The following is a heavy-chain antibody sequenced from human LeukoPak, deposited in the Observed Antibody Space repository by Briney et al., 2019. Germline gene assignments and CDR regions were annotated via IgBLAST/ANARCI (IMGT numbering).Heavy chain of an antibody. J-gene: IGHJ4*02. D-gene: IGHD4-17*01. CDR2: TSADAKTI. Sequence: GGSLRLSCAVSGFTFSKYSMNWVRQAPGKGLEWIAYTSADAKTIYYGDSVKGRFTISRDNARDSVYLQLNSLRAEDTAVYYCVRETVTGFFDYWGQGTLVIVSS. V-gene: IGHV3-48*04. CDR1: GFTFSKYS. CDR3: VRETVTGFFDY.